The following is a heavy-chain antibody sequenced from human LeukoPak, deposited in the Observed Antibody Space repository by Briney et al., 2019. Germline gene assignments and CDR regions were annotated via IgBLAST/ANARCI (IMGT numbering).Heavy chain of an antibody. J-gene: IGHJ6*03. Sequence: GASVRVSCKASGYTFTSYAISWVRQAPGQGLEWMGGIIPIFGTANYAQKFQGRVTITADESTSTAYMELSRLRSDDTAVYYCARDHSNDFWSGSGPLYYMDVWGKGTTVTVSS. V-gene: IGHV1-69*13. CDR1: GYTFTSYA. CDR2: IIPIFGTA. CDR3: ARDHSNDFWSGSGPLYYMDV. D-gene: IGHD3-3*01.